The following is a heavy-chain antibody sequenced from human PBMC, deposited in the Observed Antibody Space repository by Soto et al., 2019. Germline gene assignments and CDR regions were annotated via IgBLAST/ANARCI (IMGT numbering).Heavy chain of an antibody. Sequence: QVQLVESGGGVVQPGGSLRLSCDTSGFAVSSSVMHWVRQAPGKGLEWVAVFWTDGTTKYYADSVKGRFTISRDYSKNTVYLEMNSLRPEDTALYYCVREEASGSSGLTYYYYYNGMDVWGQGTTVTVSS. V-gene: IGHV3-33*08. D-gene: IGHD3-10*01. J-gene: IGHJ6*02. CDR1: GFAVSSSV. CDR2: FWTDGTTK. CDR3: VREEASGSSGLTYYYYYNGMDV.